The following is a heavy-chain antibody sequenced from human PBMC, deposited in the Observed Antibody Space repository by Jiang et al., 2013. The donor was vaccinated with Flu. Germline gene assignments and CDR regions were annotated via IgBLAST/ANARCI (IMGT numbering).Heavy chain of an antibody. CDR2: ISYDGGNK. V-gene: IGHV3-30*03. CDR1: GYTFSSYA. D-gene: IGHD3-10*01. Sequence: QLLESGGDVVQPGRSLRLSCAGSGYTFSSYAMHWVRQAPGKGLEWVAAISYDGGNKYHADAVKGRFTISRDNSKNTLYLQMTSLRGEDTAVYYCVQGSRRFGELYASWPSDSWGQGILVTVSS. CDR3: VQGSRRFGELYASWPSDS. J-gene: IGHJ4*02.